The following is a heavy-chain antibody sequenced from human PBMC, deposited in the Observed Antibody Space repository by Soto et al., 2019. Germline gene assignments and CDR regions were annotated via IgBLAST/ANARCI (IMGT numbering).Heavy chain of an antibody. CDR2: IYCDDDK. CDR1: GLSLSTSGEA. J-gene: IGHJ5*02. Sequence: QITLKESGPTLVKPTQTLTLTCTFSGLSLSTSGEAVGWIRQPPGKALDWLALIYCDDDKRYNPTLKTRLTITKDTSKNQVVLTLTNMDPVDTATYYCAHYVSTSPAGWFAPWGQGILVPVSS. CDR3: AHYVSTSPAGWFAP. V-gene: IGHV2-5*02. D-gene: IGHD3-10*02.